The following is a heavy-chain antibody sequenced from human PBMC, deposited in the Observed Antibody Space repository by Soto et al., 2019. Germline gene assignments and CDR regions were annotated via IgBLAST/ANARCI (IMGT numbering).Heavy chain of an antibody. CDR3: AREIERLLGY. J-gene: IGHJ4*02. V-gene: IGHV3-7*01. Sequence: PGGSLRLSCAASGFTFSSYWMSWVRQAPGKGLEWVANIKEDGSEKYYADSVKGRFTISRDNSKNTLYLQMNSLRAEDTAVYYCAREIERLLGYWGQGTLVTVSS. CDR2: IKEDGSEK. D-gene: IGHD3-3*01. CDR1: GFTFSSYW.